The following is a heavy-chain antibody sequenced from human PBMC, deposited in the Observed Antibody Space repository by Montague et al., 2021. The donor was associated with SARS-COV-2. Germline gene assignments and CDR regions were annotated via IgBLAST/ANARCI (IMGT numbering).Heavy chain of an antibody. J-gene: IGHJ5*02. D-gene: IGHD3-9*01. CDR3: AKVGDILTGYSLINLDA. Sequence: SLRLSCAASGFTFSNSPMSWVRQAPGKGLDWVSVIHSAGRGTYYXDSVQGRFTISRDNLKNTVYPQMNSLRDVDTALYYCAKVGDILTGYSLINLDAWGQGTLVVVSS. CDR1: GFTFSNSP. V-gene: IGHV3-23*03. CDR2: IHSAGRGT.